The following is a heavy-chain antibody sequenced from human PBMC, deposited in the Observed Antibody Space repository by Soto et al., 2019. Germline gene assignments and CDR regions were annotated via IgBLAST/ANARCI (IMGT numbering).Heavy chain of an antibody. CDR2: IYYSGST. CDR3: ARIQYSSSLYYFDY. V-gene: IGHV4-61*01. J-gene: IGHJ4*02. Sequence: SETLSLTCTVSGGSVSSGSYYWSWIRQPPGKGLEWIGYIYYSGSTNYNPSLKSRVTISVDTSKNQFSLKLSSVTAADTAVYYCARIQYSSSLYYFDYWGQGTLVTVSS. CDR1: GGSVSSGSYY. D-gene: IGHD6-13*01.